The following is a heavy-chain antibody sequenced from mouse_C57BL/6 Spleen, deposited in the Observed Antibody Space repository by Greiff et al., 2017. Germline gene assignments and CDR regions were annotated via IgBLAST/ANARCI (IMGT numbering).Heavy chain of an antibody. CDR3: ARGLLRLFDY. D-gene: IGHD1-2*01. CDR2: INPNNGGT. J-gene: IGHJ2*01. V-gene: IGHV1-22*01. Sequence: VQLKESGPELVKPGASVKMSCKASGYTFTDYNMHWVKQSHGKSREWIGYINPNNGGTSYNQKVKGTATLTVNHSSSPAYMELRRLTSEDSAVYYCARGLLRLFDYWGQGTTLTVSS. CDR1: GYTFTDYN.